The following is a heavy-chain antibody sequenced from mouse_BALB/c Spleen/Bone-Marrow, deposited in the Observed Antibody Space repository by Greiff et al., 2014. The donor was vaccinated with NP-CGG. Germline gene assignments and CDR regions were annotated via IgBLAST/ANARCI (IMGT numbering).Heavy chain of an antibody. J-gene: IGHJ2*01. CDR3: ARGIRTSFTY. D-gene: IGHD3-2*02. CDR2: ILPGSGSS. Sequence: VQLQQSGAELMKPGASVKISCKATGYTFSNYWIEWVKQRPGHGLEWIGEILPGSGSSQYNEKFKGKATFTADTSSNTAYMQLSSLTSEDSAVYYCARGIRTSFTYWGQGTPLTVPS. V-gene: IGHV1-9*01. CDR1: GYTFSNYW.